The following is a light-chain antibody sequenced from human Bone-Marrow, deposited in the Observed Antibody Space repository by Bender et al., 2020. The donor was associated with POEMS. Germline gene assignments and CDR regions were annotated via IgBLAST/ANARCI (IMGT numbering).Light chain of an antibody. Sequence: QSVLTQPPSASGTPGQRVTISCSGSSSNIGGNAVNWWQQLPGTAPKLLIYGNDQRPSGVPCRFLCSQSGPSASLAISGLQSEDEADYFCSAWDGILNGWVFGGGTELTVL. CDR1: SSNIGGNA. CDR2: GND. J-gene: IGLJ3*02. CDR3: SAWDGILNGWV. V-gene: IGLV1-44*01.